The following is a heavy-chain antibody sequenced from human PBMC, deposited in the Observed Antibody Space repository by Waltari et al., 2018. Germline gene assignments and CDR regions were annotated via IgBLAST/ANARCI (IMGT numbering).Heavy chain of an antibody. V-gene: IGHV3-15*01. CDR2: IRSKSDDETT. CDR3: RVVTIVTADY. D-gene: IGHD2-21*02. J-gene: IGHJ4*02. Sequence: EVQLVESGGGFVKPGGSRRLSCAASGIWFSDAWMSWVRQAPGKGLEWVGRIRSKSDDETTDYAAPVKGRFTISRDDSENTLYLHMDSLKTDDTGVYYCRVVTIVTADYWGQGTLVTVSS. CDR1: GIWFSDAW.